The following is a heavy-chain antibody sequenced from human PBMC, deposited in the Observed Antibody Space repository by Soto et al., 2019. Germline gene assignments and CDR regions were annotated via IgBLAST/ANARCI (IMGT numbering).Heavy chain of an antibody. Sequence: QVQLQESGPGLVKPSETLSLTCTVSGGSISTYFRTWIRQPPGKGLEWIGYIYYSGSTNYNPSLKSRVTISVDTSKNQFSLKLSSVTAADTAVYFCARDLGDYAEPGYYYYMDVWGKGTTVTVSS. CDR3: ARDLGDYAEPGYYYYMDV. V-gene: IGHV4-59*01. CDR1: GGSISTYF. CDR2: IYYSGST. D-gene: IGHD3-16*01. J-gene: IGHJ6*03.